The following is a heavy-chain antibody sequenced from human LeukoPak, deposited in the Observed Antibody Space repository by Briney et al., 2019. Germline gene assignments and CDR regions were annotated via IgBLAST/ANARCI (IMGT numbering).Heavy chain of an antibody. CDR3: ARGSHLIPTRH. CDR1: GFTFSSYS. CDR2: ISRTSSYI. Sequence: GGSLRLSCAASGFTFSSYSMNWVRQAPGKGLEWVSSISRTSSYIYYADSVKGRFTISRDNAKNSLYLQMNSLRAEDTAVYYCARGSHLIPTRHWGQGTLVTVSS. D-gene: IGHD2-2*02. V-gene: IGHV3-21*01. J-gene: IGHJ4*02.